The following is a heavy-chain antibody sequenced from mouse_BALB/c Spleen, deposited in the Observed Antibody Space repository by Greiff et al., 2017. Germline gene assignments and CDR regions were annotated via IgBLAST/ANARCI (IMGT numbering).Heavy chain of an antibody. Sequence: EVKLVESGGGLVQPGGSLRLSCATSGFTFTDYYMSWVRQPPGKALEWLGFIRNKANGYTTEYSASVKGRFTISRDNSQSILYLQMNTLRAEDSATYYCARDKGGNYVSYAMDYWGQGTSVTVSS. CDR1: GFTFTDYY. V-gene: IGHV7-3*02. J-gene: IGHJ4*01. CDR2: IRNKANGYTT. D-gene: IGHD2-1*01. CDR3: ARDKGGNYVSYAMDY.